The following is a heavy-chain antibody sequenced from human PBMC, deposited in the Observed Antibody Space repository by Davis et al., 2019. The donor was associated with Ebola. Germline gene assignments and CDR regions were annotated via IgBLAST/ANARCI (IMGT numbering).Heavy chain of an antibody. D-gene: IGHD5-12*01. CDR3: AKVLQATNILATTYYYALDV. CDR1: GFTFSNYA. CDR2: ITGSDGST. V-gene: IGHV3-23*01. Sequence: GESLKISCAASGFTFSNYAMTWVRQAPGKGLEWVSGITGSDGSTYCADSVKGRFTISRDNSKNTLYLQMNGLRAEDTAVYYCAKVLQATNILATTYYYALDVWGQGTTVTVS. J-gene: IGHJ6*02.